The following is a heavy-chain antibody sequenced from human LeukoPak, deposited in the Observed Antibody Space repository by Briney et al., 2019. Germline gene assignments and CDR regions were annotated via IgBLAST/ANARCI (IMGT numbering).Heavy chain of an antibody. V-gene: IGHV1-2*04. CDR2: INPSSGGT. CDR3: AREEDHGGSYH. CDR1: GYTFTGYY. Sequence: RASVKVSCKASGYTFTGYYMHWVRQAPGQGLEWMGWINPSSGGTNYAQKFQGWVTMTRDTSISTAYMELSRLRSDDTAVYYCAREEDHGGSYHWGQGTLVTVSS. J-gene: IGHJ5*02. D-gene: IGHD1-26*01.